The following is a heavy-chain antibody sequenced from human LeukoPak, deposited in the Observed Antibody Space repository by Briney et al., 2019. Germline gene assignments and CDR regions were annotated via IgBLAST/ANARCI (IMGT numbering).Heavy chain of an antibody. CDR1: GFTLSSYW. J-gene: IGHJ3*02. D-gene: IGHD3-16*01. CDR2: TKQDGSEK. V-gene: IGHV3-7*04. CDR3: ARGRLNAFDI. Sequence: GGSLRLSCVASGFTLSSYWMSWVRQAPGKGLEWVANTKQDGSEKYYVDSVKGRFSISRDNAKNSLYLQMNSLRVEDTAVYYCARGRLNAFDIWGQGTMVTVSS.